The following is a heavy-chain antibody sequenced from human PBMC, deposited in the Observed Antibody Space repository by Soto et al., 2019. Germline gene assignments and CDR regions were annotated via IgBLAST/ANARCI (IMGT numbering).Heavy chain of an antibody. Sequence: QVQLVQSGAEVKKPGSSVKVSCKASGGTFSSYTISWVRQAPGQGLEWMGRIIPILGIANYAQKFQGRVMITADKTSRTGYMVLSSMSTVKPAVNFCVSISNQLPSIDFWGQGTLI. CDR2: IIPILGIA. V-gene: IGHV1-69*02. CDR1: GGTFSSYT. D-gene: IGHD2-2*01. CDR3: VSISNQLPSIDF. J-gene: IGHJ4*02.